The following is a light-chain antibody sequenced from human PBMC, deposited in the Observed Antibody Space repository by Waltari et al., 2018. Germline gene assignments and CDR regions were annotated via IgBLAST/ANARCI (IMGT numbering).Light chain of an antibody. CDR3: QSYDSSLSGSYV. CDR1: NSNIGAGYP. J-gene: IGLJ1*01. V-gene: IGLV1-40*01. Sequence: QSVLTQPPSVSGAPGQKVTISCTGSNSNIGAGYPVHWYQQLPGTAPKLHIYDNTNRASGVPERFSGSNSGTSASLAITGLQAEDEADYYCQSYDSSLSGSYVFGTATKVTVL. CDR2: DNT.